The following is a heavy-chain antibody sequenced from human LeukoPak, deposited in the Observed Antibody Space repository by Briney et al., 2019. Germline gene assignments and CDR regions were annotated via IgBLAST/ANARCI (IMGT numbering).Heavy chain of an antibody. J-gene: IGHJ3*02. V-gene: IGHV4-59*01. CDR1: GGSISSYY. Sequence: SETLSLTCTVSGGSISSYYWSWIQQPPGKGLEWIGYIYYTGSTNYNPSLKSRVTISVDTSKNQFSLKLSSVTAADTAVYYCARDRPTSYYDSSGYDAFDIWGQGTMVTVSS. CDR2: IYYTGST. CDR3: ARDRPTSYYDSSGYDAFDI. D-gene: IGHD3-22*01.